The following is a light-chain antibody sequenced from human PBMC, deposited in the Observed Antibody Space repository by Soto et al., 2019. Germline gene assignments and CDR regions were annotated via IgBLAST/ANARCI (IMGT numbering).Light chain of an antibody. CDR3: SSYTSSSTPLWV. CDR1: SSDVGGYNY. Sequence: QSALTQPASVSGSPGQSITISCTGTSSDVGGYNYVSWYQQHPGKAPKLMIYEVSNRPSGVSNRFSGSKSGNMASLTISGLQAEDEADYYCSSYTSSSTPLWVFGGGTKLTVL. CDR2: EVS. V-gene: IGLV2-14*01. J-gene: IGLJ2*01.